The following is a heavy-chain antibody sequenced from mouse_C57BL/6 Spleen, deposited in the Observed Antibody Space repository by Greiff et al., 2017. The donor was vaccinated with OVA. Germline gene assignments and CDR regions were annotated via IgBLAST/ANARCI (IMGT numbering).Heavy chain of an antibody. D-gene: IGHD2-2*01. V-gene: IGHV14-1*01. J-gene: IGHJ2*01. CDR3: TSMVTTEYYFDY. CDR1: GFNIKDYY. CDR2: IDPEDGDT. Sequence: VQLKESGAELVRPGASVKLSCTASGFNIKDYYMHWVKQRPEQGLEWIGRIDPEDGDTEYAPKFQGKATMTADTSSNTAYLQLSSLTSEDTAVYYCTSMVTTEYYFDYWGQGTTLTVSS.